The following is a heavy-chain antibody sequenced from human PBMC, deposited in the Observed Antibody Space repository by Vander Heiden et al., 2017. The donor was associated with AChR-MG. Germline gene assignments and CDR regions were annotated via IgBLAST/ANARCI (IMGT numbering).Heavy chain of an antibody. J-gene: IGHJ3*02. CDR1: GFTFSSYG. Sequence: QVQLVESGGGVVQPGRSLRLSCAGSGFTFSSYGMHWVRQAPGKGPEWVAVIWSDGSNRHYADSVKGRFTISRDNSKNMLYLEMNSLRGEDTAVYYCVRETPAGAVGTSLAAFDIWGQGIMVTVSS. V-gene: IGHV3-33*01. CDR2: IWSDGSNR. D-gene: IGHD5-12*01. CDR3: VRETPAGAVGTSLAAFDI.